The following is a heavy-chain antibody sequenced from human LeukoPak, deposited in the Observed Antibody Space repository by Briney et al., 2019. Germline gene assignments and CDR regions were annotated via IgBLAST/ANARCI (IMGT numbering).Heavy chain of an antibody. CDR1: GYTFTTYY. CDR3: ARVRVRGLRTNAFDI. V-gene: IGHV1-46*01. D-gene: IGHD3-10*01. Sequence: ASVKVSCKASGYTFTTYYMHWVRQAPGQGLEWMGIINPSGGTTGYAQKFQGRLTMTRDTSTTTVYMELSSLRSEDTAAYYCARVRVRGLRTNAFDIWGQGTMVTVSS. J-gene: IGHJ3*02. CDR2: INPSGGTT.